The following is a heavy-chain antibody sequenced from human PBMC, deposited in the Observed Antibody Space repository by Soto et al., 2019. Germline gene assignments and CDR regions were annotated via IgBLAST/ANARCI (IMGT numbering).Heavy chain of an antibody. J-gene: IGHJ4*02. V-gene: IGHV3-30*18. CDR1: GFTFSSYG. CDR2: ISYDGSNK. D-gene: IGHD1-26*01. CDR3: AKDHLGFLDSVGATYY. Sequence: GGSLRLSCAASGFTFSSYGMHWVRQGPGKGLEWVAVISYDGSNKYYADSVKGRFTISRDNSKNTLYLQMNSLRAEDTAVYYCAKDHLGFLDSVGATYYWGQGTLVTVS.